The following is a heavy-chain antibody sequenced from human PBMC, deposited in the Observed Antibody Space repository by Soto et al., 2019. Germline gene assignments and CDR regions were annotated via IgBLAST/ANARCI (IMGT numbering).Heavy chain of an antibody. Sequence: QVQLVQSGAEVKKPGSSVKVSCKASGGTFSSYTISWVRQAPGQGLEWMGRIIPILGIANYAKKYQGRVKITADKSTSTAYMELSSLRSEVTAVYYCARDVSSGYYYYWFDPWGQGTLVTVSS. J-gene: IGHJ5*02. V-gene: IGHV1-69*08. CDR2: IIPILGIA. CDR1: GGTFSSYT. CDR3: ARDVSSGYYYYWFDP. D-gene: IGHD3-22*01.